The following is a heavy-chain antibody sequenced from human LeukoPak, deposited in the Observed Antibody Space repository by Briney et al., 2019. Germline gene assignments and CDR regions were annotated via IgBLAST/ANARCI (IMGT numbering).Heavy chain of an antibody. D-gene: IGHD4-17*01. CDR2: VRNTPNTYTT. CDR1: GFTFSDHY. CDR3: TRVRHGDYFDY. J-gene: IGHJ4*02. Sequence: GGSLSLSCAASGFTFSDHYMDWVRQSRGKGVECVGRVRNTPNTYTTDYAASVKGRFTISRDDSKNSLYLQMNSLKTEDTAVYYCTRVRHGDYFDYWGQGTLVTVSS. V-gene: IGHV3-72*01.